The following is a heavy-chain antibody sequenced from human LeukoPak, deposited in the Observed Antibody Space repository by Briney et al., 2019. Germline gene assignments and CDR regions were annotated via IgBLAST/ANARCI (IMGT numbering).Heavy chain of an antibody. CDR1: GYSISSGYY. D-gene: IGHD1-26*01. CDR3: ARLARGANRWFDP. CDR2: IYHSGST. V-gene: IGHV4-38-2*01. Sequence: PSETLSLTCAVSGYSISSGYYWGWIRQPPGKGLEWIGSIYHSGSTYYNPSLKSRLTISVDTFKNQFSLKLSSVTAADTAVYYCARLARGANRWFDPWGQGTLVTVSS. J-gene: IGHJ5*02.